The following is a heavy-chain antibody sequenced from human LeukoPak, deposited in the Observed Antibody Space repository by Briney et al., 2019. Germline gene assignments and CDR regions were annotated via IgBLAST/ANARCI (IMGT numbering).Heavy chain of an antibody. CDR1: GGSISSSSYY. CDR3: ARESVAGLGRYFDY. Sequence: SETLSLTCTVSGGSISSSSYYWGWIRQPPGKGLEWIGSIYYSGSTYYNPSLKSRVIMSVDTSKNQFSLRLSSVTAADTAVYYCARESVAGLGRYFDYWGQGTLVTVSS. D-gene: IGHD6-19*01. J-gene: IGHJ4*02. V-gene: IGHV4-39*07. CDR2: IYYSGST.